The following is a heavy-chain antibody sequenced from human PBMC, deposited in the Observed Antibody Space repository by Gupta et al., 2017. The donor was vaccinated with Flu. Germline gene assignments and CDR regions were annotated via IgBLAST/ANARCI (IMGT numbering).Heavy chain of an antibody. V-gene: IGHV3-9*01. D-gene: IGHD3-10*01. Sequence: HWVRQAPGKGLEWVSGMSWDSGRIAYADAVRGRFTISRDNAKKSLFLEMNSLRVEDTALYYCVKDIGSGGTRRHPEYGMDGCGQGTTVTVFS. J-gene: IGHJ6*02. CDR2: MSWDSGRI. CDR3: VKDIGSGGTRRHPEYGMDG.